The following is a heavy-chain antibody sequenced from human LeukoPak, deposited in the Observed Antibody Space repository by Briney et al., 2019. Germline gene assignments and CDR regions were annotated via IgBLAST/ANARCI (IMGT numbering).Heavy chain of an antibody. CDR2: INHSGST. D-gene: IGHD3-16*01. CDR1: GGSLSGYY. Sequence: SETLSLTCAVYGGSLSGYYWSWIRQPPGKGLEWIGEINHSGSTNYNPSLKSRVTISVDTSKNQFSLKLSSVTAADTAVYYCARGRLKGQFRIMIIFDYWGQGTLVTVSS. J-gene: IGHJ4*02. CDR3: ARGRLKGQFRIMIIFDY. V-gene: IGHV4-34*01.